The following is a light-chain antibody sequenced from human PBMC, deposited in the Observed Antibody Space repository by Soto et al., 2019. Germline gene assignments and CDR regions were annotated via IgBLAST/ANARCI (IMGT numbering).Light chain of an antibody. J-gene: IGLJ1*01. Sequence: QSALTQPPSVSGSPGQAVTISCSGTSSDVGSYNRVSWYQQPPGTAPKLMLYDVSNRPSGVSDRFSGSKSGNTASLTISGLQAEDEADYYCSSFTSGSTYVFGTGTKVTVL. V-gene: IGLV2-18*02. CDR1: SSDVGSYNR. CDR2: DVS. CDR3: SSFTSGSTYV.